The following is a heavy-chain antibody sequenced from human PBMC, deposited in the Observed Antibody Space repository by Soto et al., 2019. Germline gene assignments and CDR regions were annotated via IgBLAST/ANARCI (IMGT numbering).Heavy chain of an antibody. CDR2: ISSGSSYI. V-gene: IGHV3-21*01. CDR3: ARLGQFDY. D-gene: IGHD7-27*01. Sequence: PGGSLRLSCAASGFTFSSYSMNWVRQAPGKGLEWVSSISSGSSYIYYADSVKGRFTISRDNARNSLYLQMNSLRVEDTAVYYCARLGQFDYWGQGTLVTVSS. J-gene: IGHJ4*02. CDR1: GFTFSSYS.